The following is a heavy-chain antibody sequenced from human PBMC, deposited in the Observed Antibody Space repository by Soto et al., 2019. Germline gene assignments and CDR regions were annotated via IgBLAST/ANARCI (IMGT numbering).Heavy chain of an antibody. J-gene: IGHJ4*02. Sequence: GASVKVSCKASGYTFTNYAITWVRQAPGQGLEWMGWISAYNGITNYAQKFQGRLTMTTDTSTSTAYMELRSLRSDDTAVYYCARDGDSRGYSVNFDSWGQGTLVTVSS. V-gene: IGHV1-18*01. CDR1: GYTFTNYA. CDR2: ISAYNGIT. CDR3: ARDGDSRGYSVNFDS. D-gene: IGHD3-22*01.